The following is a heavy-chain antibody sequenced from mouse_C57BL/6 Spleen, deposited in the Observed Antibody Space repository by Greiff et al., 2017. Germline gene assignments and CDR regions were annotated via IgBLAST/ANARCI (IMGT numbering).Heavy chain of an antibody. CDR3: AREGKWLLRGGWFAY. CDR2: ILPGSGST. D-gene: IGHD2-3*01. J-gene: IGHJ3*01. Sequence: VQLQQSGAELMKPGASVKLSCKATGYTFTGYWIEWVKQRPGHGLEWIGEILPGSGSTNYNEKFKGKATFTADTCSNTAYMQLSSLTTEDSAIYYCAREGKWLLRGGWFAYWGQGTLVTVSA. CDR1: GYTFTGYW. V-gene: IGHV1-9*01.